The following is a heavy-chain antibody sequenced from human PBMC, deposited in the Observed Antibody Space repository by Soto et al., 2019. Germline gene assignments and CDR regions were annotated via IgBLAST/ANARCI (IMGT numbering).Heavy chain of an antibody. CDR3: ASGASRWYPYFFDS. V-gene: IGHV1-69*01. Sequence: QAQVVQSGAEVRKPGSSVKLSCKASEGTFNSYAIAWVRQAPGQGLQWMGGIIPYYNTLNYAQKFQDRVTITADDSTNTVYMELSSLRSDDTAVYFCASGASRWYPYFFDSWAQGTLVTVSS. J-gene: IGHJ4*02. D-gene: IGHD6-13*01. CDR2: IIPYYNTL. CDR1: EGTFNSYA.